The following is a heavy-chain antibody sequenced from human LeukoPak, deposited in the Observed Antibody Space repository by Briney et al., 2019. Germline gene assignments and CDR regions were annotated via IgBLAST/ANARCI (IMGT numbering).Heavy chain of an antibody. CDR1: GYTFTSYG. V-gene: IGHV1-18*01. CDR3: ARGDLRGYSCGLKLNWFDP. Sequence: ASVKVSCKASGYTFTSYGISWVRQAPGQGLEWMGWISAYNGDTNYAQKLQGRVTMTTDTSTSTAYMELRSLRSDDTAVYYCARGDLRGYSCGLKLNWFDPWGQGTLVTVSS. CDR2: ISAYNGDT. J-gene: IGHJ5*02. D-gene: IGHD5-18*01.